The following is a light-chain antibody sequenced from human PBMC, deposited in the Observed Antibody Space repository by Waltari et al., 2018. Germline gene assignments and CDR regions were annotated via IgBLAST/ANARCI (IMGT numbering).Light chain of an antibody. Sequence: DIQMTQSPSTLSASVGDRVTITCRASQAISNWLDWYQQRPGKAPKLLIHKASTLQKGVPSRFSGSGSGTEFTLAISSLQPDDFATYYCQYYYAFSRTFGPGTKIEIE. J-gene: IGKJ1*01. CDR1: QAISNW. V-gene: IGKV1-5*03. CDR2: KAS. CDR3: QYYYAFSRT.